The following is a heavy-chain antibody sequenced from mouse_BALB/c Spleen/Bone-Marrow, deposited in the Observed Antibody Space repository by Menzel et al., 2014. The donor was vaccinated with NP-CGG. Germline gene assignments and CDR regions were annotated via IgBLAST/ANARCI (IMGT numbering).Heavy chain of an antibody. D-gene: IGHD1-1*01. J-gene: IGHJ2*01. V-gene: IGHV14-3*02. CDR3: ARYYYGSSYFDY. CDR2: IDPANGNT. Sequence: EVQLVESGAELVKPGASVKLSCTASGFNIKDTYMHWVKQRPEQGLECIGRIDPANGNTKYDPKFQGKATITADTSSNTAYLQLSSLTSEDTAVYYCARYYYGSSYFDYWGQGTTLTVSS. CDR1: GFNIKDTY.